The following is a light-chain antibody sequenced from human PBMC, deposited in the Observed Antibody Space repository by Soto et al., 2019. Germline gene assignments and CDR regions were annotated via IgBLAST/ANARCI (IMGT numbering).Light chain of an antibody. Sequence: DIQMTQSPSTLSASVGDRVTITCRASQSVSSWLAWYQQKPGKAPKLLMYKASSLESGVPSRFSGSGSGTEFTLAIRSLQTDDFATYYCQQYNSYSRTFGQGTKLEIK. V-gene: IGKV1-5*03. CDR1: QSVSSW. J-gene: IGKJ2*01. CDR3: QQYNSYSRT. CDR2: KAS.